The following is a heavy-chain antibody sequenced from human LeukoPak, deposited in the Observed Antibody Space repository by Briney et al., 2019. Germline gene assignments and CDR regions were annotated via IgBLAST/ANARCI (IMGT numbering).Heavy chain of an antibody. CDR2: IYTSGST. Sequence: SETLSLTCTVSSGSFRTYYWSWIRQPAGKGLEWIGRIYTSGSTNYNPSLKSRVTISVDTSKNQFSLKLSSVTAADTAVYYCARGSKVSLGPFIDYWGQGTLVTVSS. CDR3: ARGSKVSLGPFIDY. J-gene: IGHJ4*02. CDR1: SGSFRTYY. V-gene: IGHV4-4*07. D-gene: IGHD1-14*01.